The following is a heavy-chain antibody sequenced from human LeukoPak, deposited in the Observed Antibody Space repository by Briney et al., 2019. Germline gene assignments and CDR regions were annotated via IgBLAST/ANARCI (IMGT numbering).Heavy chain of an antibody. D-gene: IGHD4-17*01. CDR1: GGSVSSGSYY. CDR2: IYYSGST. V-gene: IGHV4-61*01. CDR3: ASVDYVSFFDY. Sequence: SETLSLTCTVSGGSVSSGSYYWSWIRQPPGKGLEWIGYIYYSGSTNYNPSLKSRVTISVDTSKNQFSLKLSSVTAAATAVYYCASVDYVSFFDYWGQGTLVTVSS. J-gene: IGHJ4*02.